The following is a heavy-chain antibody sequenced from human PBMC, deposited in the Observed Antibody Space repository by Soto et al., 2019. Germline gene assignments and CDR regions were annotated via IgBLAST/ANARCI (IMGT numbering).Heavy chain of an antibody. CDR1: GFTFNTYA. J-gene: IGHJ3*02. CDR2: ISGSGFST. V-gene: IGHV3-23*01. D-gene: IGHD3-16*01. Sequence: GGSLRLSCAASGFTFNTYAMSWVRQGPGQGLEWVSAISGSGFSTYYADSVKGRFSISSDSSKNTLFLQMNSLRADDTAVYFCATFTFGRPFDTWGQGTMVTVSS. CDR3: ATFTFGRPFDT.